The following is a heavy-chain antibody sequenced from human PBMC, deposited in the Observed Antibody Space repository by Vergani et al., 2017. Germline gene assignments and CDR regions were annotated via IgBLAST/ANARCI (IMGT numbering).Heavy chain of an antibody. CDR2: ISGSGGST. D-gene: IGHD3-22*01. J-gene: IGHJ3*02. V-gene: IGHV3-23*01. CDR1: GFTFSSYA. Sequence: EVQLLESGGGLVQPGGSLRLSCAASGFTFSSYAMSWVRQAPGKGLEWVSAISGSGGSTYYADSVKGRFTISRDNSKNTLYLQMNSLRAEDTAVYYCAKDQITRMDPYSSGYDLVAFDIWGQGTMVTVSS. CDR3: AKDQITRMDPYSSGYDLVAFDI.